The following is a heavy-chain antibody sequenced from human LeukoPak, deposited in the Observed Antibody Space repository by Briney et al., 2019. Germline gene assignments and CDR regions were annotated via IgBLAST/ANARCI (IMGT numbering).Heavy chain of an antibody. CDR2: ISTYNGNT. J-gene: IGHJ4*02. D-gene: IGHD3-3*01. CDR1: GYTFTNYG. V-gene: IGHV1-18*01. CDR3: GRVPSTLYDFWSAYLIDY. Sequence: ASVKVSCKASGYTFTNYGISWVRQAPGQGLEWMGWISTYNGNTNYAQKLQGRVTMTRDTSTSTAYMELRSLRSDDTAVYYCGRVPSTLYDFWSAYLIDYWGQGTLVTVPS.